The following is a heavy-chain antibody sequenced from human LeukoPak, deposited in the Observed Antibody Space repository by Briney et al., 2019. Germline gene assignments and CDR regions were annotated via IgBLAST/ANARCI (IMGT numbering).Heavy chain of an antibody. CDR2: IYYSGTT. J-gene: IGHJ4*02. Sequence: SETLSLTCTVSGGSIGTYSWNWIRQPPGKGLEWIGYIYYSGTTNYNPSLKSRFTISVDTSKNRFSLKLSSVTAADTAVYYCARGVYIAAAQYGYWGQGTLVTVSS. V-gene: IGHV4-59*01. CDR1: GGSIGTYS. D-gene: IGHD6-13*01. CDR3: ARGVYIAAAQYGY.